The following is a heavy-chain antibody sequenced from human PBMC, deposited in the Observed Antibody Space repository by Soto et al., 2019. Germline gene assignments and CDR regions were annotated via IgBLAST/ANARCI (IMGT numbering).Heavy chain of an antibody. V-gene: IGHV1-18*01. CDR1: GYTFTSYG. J-gene: IGHJ4*02. D-gene: IGHD3-22*01. CDR2: ISAYNGNT. Sequence: QVQLVQSGAEVKKPGASVKVSCKASGYTFTSYGISWVRQAPGQGLEWMGWISAYNGNTNYAQKLQGRVTMTTATSTSNAYMELMSLRSDDTAVYYCRREDSSGYYSPGGGHFDYWGQGTLVTVSS. CDR3: RREDSSGYYSPGGGHFDY.